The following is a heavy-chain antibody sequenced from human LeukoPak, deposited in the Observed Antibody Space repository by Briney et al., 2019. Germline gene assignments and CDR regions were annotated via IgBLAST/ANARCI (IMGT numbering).Heavy chain of an antibody. J-gene: IGHJ4*02. Sequence: PSETLSLTCAVYGGSFSGYYWNWFRQCPGKGLEWIGDINHSGSTHYNPSLKSRVTMSVDTSKNQFSLKLSSVAAADTARYSGASRPSAGTECDYWGQGTLVTVSS. CDR2: INHSGST. D-gene: IGHD1-1*01. CDR1: GGSFSGYY. CDR3: ASRPSAGTECDY. V-gene: IGHV4-34*01.